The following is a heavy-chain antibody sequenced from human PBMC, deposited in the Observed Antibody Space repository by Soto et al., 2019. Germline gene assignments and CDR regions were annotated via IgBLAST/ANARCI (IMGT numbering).Heavy chain of an antibody. CDR2: ISRSGNTM. Sequence: LRLSCAASGFTSWDYDMSWIRKAPGKGLEWVSYISRSGNTMYYGDYVKGRFTISRDNAENSVFLQMISLRAEDTAVYYCVRGGRSSTSCNTGCAFDIWGQGTMVTVSS. D-gene: IGHD2-2*02. CDR1: GFTSWDYD. CDR3: VRGGRSSTSCNTGCAFDI. J-gene: IGHJ3*02. V-gene: IGHV3-11*01.